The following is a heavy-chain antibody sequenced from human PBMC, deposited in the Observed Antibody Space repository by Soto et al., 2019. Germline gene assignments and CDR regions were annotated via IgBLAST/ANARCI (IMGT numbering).Heavy chain of an antibody. CDR2: TYYSSNWRH. J-gene: IGHJ4*02. CDR3: ARGVAGSGFDL. Sequence: PSQTLSLTCAISGDSVSTNTAAWNWIRSSPSRGLEWLGRTYYSSNWRHDYAVSVRSRISVNPDTSKNHFPLQLNSVTPDDTAVYYCARGVAGSGFDLWGQGTLVTVSS. CDR1: GDSVSTNTAA. V-gene: IGHV6-1*01. D-gene: IGHD6-19*01.